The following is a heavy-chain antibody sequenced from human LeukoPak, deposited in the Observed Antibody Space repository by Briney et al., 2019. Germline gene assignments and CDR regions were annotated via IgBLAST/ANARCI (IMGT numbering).Heavy chain of an antibody. D-gene: IGHD3-9*01. CDR1: GFTFSNYN. V-gene: IGHV3-21*01. CDR2: ISTSSSYI. J-gene: IGHJ4*02. Sequence: GGSLRLSCAASGFTFSNYNINWVRQAPGKGLEWVSSISTSSSYIYYADSVKGRFTISRDNVKDSLYLQMNSLRAEDTAVYYCARGRYDVLAGYQPPYFDYWGQGTLVTVSS. CDR3: ARGRYDVLAGYQPPYFDY.